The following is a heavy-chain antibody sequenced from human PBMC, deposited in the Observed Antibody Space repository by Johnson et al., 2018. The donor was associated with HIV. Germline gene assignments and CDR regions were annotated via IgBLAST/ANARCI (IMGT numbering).Heavy chain of an antibody. CDR1: GFTFSSYA. CDR2: IYSGGST. Sequence: VQLVESGGGLVQPGGSLRLSCAASGFTFSSYAMSWVRQAPGKGLEWVSVIYSGGSTYYADSVKGRFTISRDNSKNTLYLQMNSLRAEDTAVYYCARGAIKYSSSWLGAFDIWGQGTMVTVSS. CDR3: ARGAIKYSSSWLGAFDI. J-gene: IGHJ3*02. V-gene: IGHV3-66*02. D-gene: IGHD6-6*01.